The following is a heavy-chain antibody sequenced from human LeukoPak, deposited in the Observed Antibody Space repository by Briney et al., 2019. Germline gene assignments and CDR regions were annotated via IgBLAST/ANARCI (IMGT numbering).Heavy chain of an antibody. CDR3: ARGGSSTSCYAGCYYGMDV. V-gene: IGHV4-34*01. J-gene: IGHJ6*02. Sequence: WETLSLTCAVYGGSFSGCYWSWIRQPPGKGLEWLGEINHSGSTNYNPALKSRVTISVDTSKNQFSLKLSSVTAADTAVYYCARGGSSTSCYAGCYYGMDVWGQGTTVTVSS. CDR1: GGSFSGCY. CDR2: INHSGST. D-gene: IGHD2-2*01.